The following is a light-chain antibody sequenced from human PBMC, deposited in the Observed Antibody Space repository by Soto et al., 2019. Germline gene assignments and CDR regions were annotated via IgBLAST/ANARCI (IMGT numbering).Light chain of an antibody. CDR2: WAS. CDR3: QQYYRSPCT. V-gene: IGKV4-1*01. Sequence: DIVMTQSPDSLAVSLGERATINCKSSQSVLYNSNNKNYLAWYQQKPGQPPKLLMYWASTRESGVPDRFSGSGSGTDFTLTISSLQTEDVAVYYCQQYYRSPCTFGQGTKLETK. CDR1: QSVLYNSNNKNY. J-gene: IGKJ2*02.